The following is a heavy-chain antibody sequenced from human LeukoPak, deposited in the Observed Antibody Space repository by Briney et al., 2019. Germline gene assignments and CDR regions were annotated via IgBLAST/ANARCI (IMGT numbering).Heavy chain of an antibody. D-gene: IGHD3-22*01. V-gene: IGHV4-39*01. CDR3: ARQKDITMIVVVTPFDY. Sequence: SETLSLTCTVSGGSISSSSYYWGWIRQPPGKGLEWIGSIYYSGSTYYNPSLKSRVTISGDTSKNQFSLKLSSVTAADTAVYYCARQKDITMIVVVTPFDYWGQGTLVTVSS. J-gene: IGHJ4*02. CDR2: IYYSGST. CDR1: GGSISSSSYY.